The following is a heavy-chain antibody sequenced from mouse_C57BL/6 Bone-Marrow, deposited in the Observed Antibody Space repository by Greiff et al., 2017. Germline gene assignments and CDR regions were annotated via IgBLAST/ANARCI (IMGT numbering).Heavy chain of an antibody. CDR1: GYTFTSYG. Sequence: VQLQQSGAELARPGASVKLSCKASGYTFTSYGISWVKQRPGQGLEWIGEIYPRSGNTYYNEKFKGKATLTADKSSSTAYMELRSLTSEDSAVYFGGRKGRECAYWGQGTLVTVSA. D-gene: IGHD3-1*01. V-gene: IGHV1-81*01. CDR2: IYPRSGNT. J-gene: IGHJ3*01. CDR3: GRKGRECAY.